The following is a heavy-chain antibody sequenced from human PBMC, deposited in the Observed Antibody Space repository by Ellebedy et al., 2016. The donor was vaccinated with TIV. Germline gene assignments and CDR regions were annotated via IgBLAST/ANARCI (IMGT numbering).Heavy chain of an antibody. CDR1: GYTFTDYY. CDR2: INPNSGGT. D-gene: IGHD3-10*02. Sequence: AASVKVSCNASGYTFTDYYMHWVRQAPGQGLEWMGWINPNSGGTNYAQKFQGWVTMTRNTSISTAYMEHLRLTSADTAVYYCARSPQYVSRIYVYNWFDPWGQGTLVTVSS. V-gene: IGHV1-2*04. J-gene: IGHJ5*02. CDR3: ARSPQYVSRIYVYNWFDP.